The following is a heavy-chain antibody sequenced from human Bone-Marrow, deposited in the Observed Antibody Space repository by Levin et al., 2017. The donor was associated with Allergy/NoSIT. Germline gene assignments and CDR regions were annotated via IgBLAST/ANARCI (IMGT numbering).Heavy chain of an antibody. J-gene: IGHJ4*02. V-gene: IGHV3-48*01. CDR3: WRDSDYYESNGQYAGKRRGDD. Sequence: GGSLRLSCAASGFVFTSCSMNWVRQAPGKGLEWLSYISVSSRSIYYADSVRGRLTVSRDNSKNSVYLQMNSLRAEDTAVYSCWRDSDYYESNGQYAGKRRGDDWGQGTMVTVSS. CDR1: GFVFTSCS. D-gene: IGHD3-22*01. CDR2: ISVSSRSI.